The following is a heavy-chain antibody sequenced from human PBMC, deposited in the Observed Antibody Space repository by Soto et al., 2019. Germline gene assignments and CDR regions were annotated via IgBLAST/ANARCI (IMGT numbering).Heavy chain of an antibody. J-gene: IGHJ6*02. CDR2: IDWDDDK. D-gene: IGHD3-3*01. Sequence: ESGPTLVNPTQTLTLTCTFSGFSLSTSGMCVSWIRQPPGKALEWLALIDWDDDKYYSTSLKTRLTISKDTSKNQVVLTMTNMDPVDTATYYCARIPRYYDFWSGYYNYYYYGMDVWGQGTTVTV. CDR1: GFSLSTSGMC. CDR3: ARIPRYYDFWSGYYNYYYYGMDV. V-gene: IGHV2-70*01.